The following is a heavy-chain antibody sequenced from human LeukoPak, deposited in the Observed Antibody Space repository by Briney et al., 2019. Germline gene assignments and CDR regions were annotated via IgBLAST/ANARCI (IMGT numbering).Heavy chain of an antibody. Sequence: SETLSLTCTVSGGSISSYYWSWIRQPPGKGLEWIGYIYYSGSTNSNPSLKSRVTISVDTSKNQFSLKLSSVTAADTAVYYCARGDGAYYYDSSGYHPSLYFDYWGQGTLVTVSS. CDR2: IYYSGST. CDR1: GGSISSYY. V-gene: IGHV4-59*01. CDR3: ARGDGAYYYDSSGYHPSLYFDY. J-gene: IGHJ4*02. D-gene: IGHD3-22*01.